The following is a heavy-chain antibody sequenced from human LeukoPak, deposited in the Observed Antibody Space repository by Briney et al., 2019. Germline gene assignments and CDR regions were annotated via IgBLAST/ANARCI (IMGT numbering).Heavy chain of an antibody. CDR3: ARAVGYCSSTSCYEYYFDY. D-gene: IGHD2-2*01. Sequence: GGSLRLSCAASGFTFSSYSMNWVRQAPGKGLEWASSISSSSSYIYYADSVRGRFTISRDNAKNSLYLQMNSLRAEDTAVYYCARAVGYCSSTSCYEYYFDYWGQGTLVTVSS. CDR2: ISSSSSYI. CDR1: GFTFSSYS. J-gene: IGHJ4*02. V-gene: IGHV3-21*01.